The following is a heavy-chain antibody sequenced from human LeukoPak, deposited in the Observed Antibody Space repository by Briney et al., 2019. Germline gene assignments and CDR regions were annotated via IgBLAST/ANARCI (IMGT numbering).Heavy chain of an antibody. CDR3: ARASGSYGSGSYYYYGMDV. CDR1: GYSISSGYY. Sequence: SETLSLTCAVSGYSISSGYYWGWIRQPPGRGLEWIGSIFHSGSTYYNPSLKSRVNMSVDTSKNQISLKLSSVTAADTAVYYCARASGSYGSGSYYYYGMDVWGKGTTVTVSS. V-gene: IGHV4-38-2*01. J-gene: IGHJ6*04. D-gene: IGHD3-10*01. CDR2: IFHSGST.